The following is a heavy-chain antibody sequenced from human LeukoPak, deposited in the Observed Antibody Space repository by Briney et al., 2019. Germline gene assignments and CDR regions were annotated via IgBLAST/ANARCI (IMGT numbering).Heavy chain of an antibody. CDR2: ARNQAESYTT. CDR3: ARVNSGGYYYFDY. D-gene: IGHD3-22*01. J-gene: IGHJ4*02. CDR1: GFTFSDYA. V-gene: IGHV3-72*01. Sequence: GGSLRLSCAASGFTFSDYAMTWIRQAPGKGLEWVGRARNQAESYTTEYAASVQGRFTISRDDSKNSLFLQMNGLKTEDTAVYYCARVNSGGYYYFDYWGQGTLVTVSS.